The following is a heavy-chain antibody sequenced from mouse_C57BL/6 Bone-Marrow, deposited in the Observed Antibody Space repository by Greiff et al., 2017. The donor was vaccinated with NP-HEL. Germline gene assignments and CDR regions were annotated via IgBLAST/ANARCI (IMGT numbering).Heavy chain of an antibody. V-gene: IGHV1-19*01. Sequence: VHVKQSGPVLVKPGASVKMSCKASGYTFTDYYMNWVKQSHGKSLEWIGVINPYNGGTSYNQKFKGKATLTVDKSSSTAYMELNSLTSEDSAVYYCARGDYGSSYVYWYFDVWGTGTTVTVSS. CDR1: GYTFTDYY. CDR3: ARGDYGSSYVYWYFDV. J-gene: IGHJ1*03. CDR2: INPYNGGT. D-gene: IGHD1-1*01.